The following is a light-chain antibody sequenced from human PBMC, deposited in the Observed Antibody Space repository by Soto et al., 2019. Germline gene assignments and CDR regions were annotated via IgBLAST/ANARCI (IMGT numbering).Light chain of an antibody. CDR3: LLDFGYFWA. CDR2: AAS. Sequence: AIQLTQSPSSLSASVGDRVTITCRASQAIRSALGWYQQKPGKVPKLLIYAASTLQSGVPSRFSGRGFGTDFTLTISRLQPEDFATYYCLLDFGYFWAFGQGTKVEIK. J-gene: IGKJ1*01. CDR1: QAIRSA. V-gene: IGKV1-6*01.